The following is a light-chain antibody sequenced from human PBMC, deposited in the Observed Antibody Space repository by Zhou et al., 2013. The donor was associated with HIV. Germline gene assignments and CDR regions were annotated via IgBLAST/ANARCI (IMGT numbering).Light chain of an antibody. J-gene: IGKJ1*01. CDR1: QSISNW. V-gene: IGKV1-5*03. Sequence: DIQMTQSPSTLSASVGDRVTITCRASQSISNWLAWYQQKPGKAPNLLIYRASTLESGVPSRFSGSGSGTEFTLTISSLQPDDFATYYCQQYDSYSPTFGQGTKVEIK. CDR2: RAS. CDR3: QQYDSYSPT.